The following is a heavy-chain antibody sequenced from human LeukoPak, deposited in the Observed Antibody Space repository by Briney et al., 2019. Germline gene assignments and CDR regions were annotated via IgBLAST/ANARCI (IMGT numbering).Heavy chain of an antibody. V-gene: IGHV4-39*01. CDR2: IHYRGHT. CDR1: IGSISSQPDY. D-gene: IGHD3-10*01. J-gene: IGHJ3*02. Sequence: SETLSLTCTVSIGSISSQPDYWVWIRQTPGQGLEWIASIHYRGHTFYNPSLKSRITISVDTSKNQMSLWLNSVTAADTAVYYRAKQRASRGEWAFDIWGKGKRSSSL. CDR3: AKQRASRGEWAFDI.